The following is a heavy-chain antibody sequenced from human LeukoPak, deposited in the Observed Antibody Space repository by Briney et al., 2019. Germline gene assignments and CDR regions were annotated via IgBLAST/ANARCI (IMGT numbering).Heavy chain of an antibody. CDR3: ATDPSLRGVN. J-gene: IGHJ4*02. V-gene: IGHV1-3*01. CDR2: FNAGNGYS. Sequence: GASVTISCKASGYIVNSRALHWARQAPGQSLEWMGWFNAGNGYSQYSQKLQDRLTITRDTPASTVYMELSSLTSEDTAVYYCATDPSLRGVNWGQGTLVTVSS. CDR1: GYIVNSRA. D-gene: IGHD3-10*01.